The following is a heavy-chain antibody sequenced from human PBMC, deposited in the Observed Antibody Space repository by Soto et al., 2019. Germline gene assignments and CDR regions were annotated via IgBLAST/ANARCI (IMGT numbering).Heavy chain of an antibody. V-gene: IGHV5-51*03. D-gene: IGHD6-13*01. CDR2: IYPGDSDT. CDR1: GYNFNRYW. J-gene: IGHJ3*02. Sequence: EVYLAQSGAEVKKPGESLKISCKGSGYNFNRYWIGWVRQMPGKGLGWMGVIYPGDSDTRYSPSLQGQVTISADKSSSGAYLQWSSLQASYTATYYCARSLVNGTYEAFDIWGQGTMVTVSS. CDR3: ARSLVNGTYEAFDI.